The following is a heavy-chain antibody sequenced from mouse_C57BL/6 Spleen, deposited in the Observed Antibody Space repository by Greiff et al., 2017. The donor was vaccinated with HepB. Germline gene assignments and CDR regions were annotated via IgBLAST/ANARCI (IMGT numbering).Heavy chain of an antibody. Sequence: EVQLQQSGPELVKPGASVKISCKASGYTFTDYYMNWVKQSHGKSLEWIGDINPNNGDTSYKQKFKGKATLTVDKSSSTAYMELRSLTSEDSAVYYCARWGFYSNYAMDYWGTGTSVTVSS. V-gene: IGHV1-26*01. CDR1: GYTFTDYY. J-gene: IGHJ4*01. CDR3: ARWGFYSNYAMDY. D-gene: IGHD1-1*01. CDR2: INPNNGDT.